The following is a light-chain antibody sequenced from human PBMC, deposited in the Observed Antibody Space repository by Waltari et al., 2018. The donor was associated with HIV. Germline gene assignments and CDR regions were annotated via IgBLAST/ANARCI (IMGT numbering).Light chain of an antibody. CDR2: LGS. CDR1: QNLLDSHGYNY. V-gene: IGKV2-28*01. J-gene: IGKJ4*01. CDR3: MQGRQTPQVT. Sequence: DIVMTQSPLSLPVTPGEPASISCRSSQNLLDSHGYNYLDWYLQKPGQSPQLLIYLGSNRASGVPDRFSGSGSGTDFTLKISRVEAEDVGIYYCMQGRQTPQVTFGGGTKVEIK.